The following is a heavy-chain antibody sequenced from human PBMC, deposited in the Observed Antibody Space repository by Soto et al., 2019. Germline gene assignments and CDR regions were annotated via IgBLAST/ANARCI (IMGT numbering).Heavy chain of an antibody. CDR2: IKYDGSDK. J-gene: IGHJ4*02. D-gene: IGHD2-15*01. CDR3: AAARLIFDY. CDR1: GFTFSSYW. V-gene: IGHV3-7*01. Sequence: GGSLRLSCAASGFTFSSYWMSWVRQAPGKGLEWVANIKYDGSDKNYVDSVKGRFTISRDNAKKSLFLQMNSLRAEDTAVYYCAAARLIFDYWGQGTLVTVPQ.